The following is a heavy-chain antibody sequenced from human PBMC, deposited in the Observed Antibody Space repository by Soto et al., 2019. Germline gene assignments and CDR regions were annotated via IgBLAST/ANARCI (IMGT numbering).Heavy chain of an antibody. CDR1: GGTFSSYS. Sequence: QVQLVQSGPEVKEPGSSVKVSCKTSGGTFSSYSLNWVRQAPGQGLEWMGVITPLYGTKNYAQRVRGRVTFAADESTSTVFMELTRATSDDTAVYFCARGGTLKPFDPWGQGTLVTVSS. CDR2: ITPLYGTK. D-gene: IGHD3-16*01. J-gene: IGHJ5*02. CDR3: ARGGTLKPFDP. V-gene: IGHV1-69*12.